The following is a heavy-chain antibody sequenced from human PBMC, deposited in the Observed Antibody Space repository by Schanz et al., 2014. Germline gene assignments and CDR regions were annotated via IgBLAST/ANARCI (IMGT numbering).Heavy chain of an antibody. CDR3: AREMLDIVATMDDDAFDI. D-gene: IGHD5-12*01. J-gene: IGHJ3*02. CDR2: INPNSGGT. CDR1: GYTFTDYY. Sequence: QVQLVQSGAEVKKLGASVKVSCKASGYTFTDYYMHWVRQAPGQGLEWMGRINPNSGGTNYAQKXXXRVTMTRDTSISTAYMEMSRLIADDTAVYYCAREMLDIVATMDDDAFDIWGQGTMVTVSS. V-gene: IGHV1-2*06.